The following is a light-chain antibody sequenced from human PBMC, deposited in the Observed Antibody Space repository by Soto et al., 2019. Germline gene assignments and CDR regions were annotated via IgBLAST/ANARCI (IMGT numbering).Light chain of an antibody. J-gene: IGLJ1*01. CDR1: SSDIGGYNY. CDR3: NSYSSSTTLYL. Sequence: QSVLTQPASVSGSPGQSITISCTGTSSDIGGYNYVPWYQQHPGKAPKLMISDVSNRPSGVSIRFSGSKSGNTASLTISGLQAEDEADYYCNSYSSSTTLYLFGTGTKVTVL. CDR2: DVS. V-gene: IGLV2-14*01.